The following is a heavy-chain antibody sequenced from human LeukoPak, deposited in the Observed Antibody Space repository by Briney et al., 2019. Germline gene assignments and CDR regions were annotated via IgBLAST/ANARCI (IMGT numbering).Heavy chain of an antibody. Sequence: PGGSLRLSCAASGFTFSSYSMNWVRQAPGKGLEWVSSISSSSSYIYYADSVKGRFTISRDNAKNSLYLQMNSLRAEDTAVYYCVRGGGYSYGPGDHWGQGTLVTVSS. V-gene: IGHV3-21*01. CDR2: ISSSSSYI. CDR3: VRGGGYSYGPGDH. D-gene: IGHD5-18*01. CDR1: GFTFSSYS. J-gene: IGHJ4*02.